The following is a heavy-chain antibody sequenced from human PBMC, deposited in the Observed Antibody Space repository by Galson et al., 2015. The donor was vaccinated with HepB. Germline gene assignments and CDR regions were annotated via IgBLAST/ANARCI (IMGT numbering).Heavy chain of an antibody. CDR1: GGSFSGYY. V-gene: IGHV4-34*01. Sequence: LSLTCAVYGGSFSGYYWSWIRQPPGKGLEWIGEINHSGSTNYNPSLKSRVTISVDTSKNQFSLKLSSVTAADTAVYYCARGGPDYVWGSYPANRYFDYWGQGTLVTVSS. D-gene: IGHD3-16*02. CDR2: INHSGST. J-gene: IGHJ4*02. CDR3: ARGGPDYVWGSYPANRYFDY.